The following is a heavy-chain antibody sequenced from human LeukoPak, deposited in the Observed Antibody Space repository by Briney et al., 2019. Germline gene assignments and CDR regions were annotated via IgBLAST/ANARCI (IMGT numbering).Heavy chain of an antibody. Sequence: TSETLSLTCTVSGGSVSGGGYYWSWIRQPPGKGLEWIGYIYNSGSTSYNPSLKSRVTMSVDMSKNQISLRLSSVTAADTAVYYCARDFVIGAWYLAFDIWGQGILVTVSS. CDR2: IYNSGST. CDR3: ARDFVIGAWYLAFDI. V-gene: IGHV4-61*08. D-gene: IGHD6-19*01. CDR1: GGSVSGGGYY. J-gene: IGHJ4*02.